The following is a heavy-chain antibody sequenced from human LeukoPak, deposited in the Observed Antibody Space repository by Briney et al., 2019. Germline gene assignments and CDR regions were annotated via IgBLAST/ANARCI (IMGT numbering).Heavy chain of an antibody. J-gene: IGHJ5*02. Sequence: GGSLRLSWAASAFTLTSYWMHWVRQAPGKGLVWVSHINSDGSRIDYADSVKGRFTVSRDNAKNTVYLQMNSLRAEDTAVYYCARGNPLGHLWGQGALVTVSS. CDR2: INSDGSRI. D-gene: IGHD3-16*01. V-gene: IGHV3-74*01. CDR3: ARGNPLGHL. CDR1: AFTLTSYW.